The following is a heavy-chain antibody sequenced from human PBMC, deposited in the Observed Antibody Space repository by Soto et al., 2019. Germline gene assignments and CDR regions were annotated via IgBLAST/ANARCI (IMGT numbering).Heavy chain of an antibody. CDR1: GGSISSGGYY. D-gene: IGHD1-7*01. CDR2: IYYSGST. Sequence: SETLSLTCTVSGGSISSGGYYWSWIRQHPGKGLEWIGYIYYSGSTYYNPSLKSRVTISVDTSKNQFSLKLSSVTAADTAVYYCARTIMATGTTPDDFDYRGQGTLVTVSS. CDR3: ARTIMATGTTPDDFDY. V-gene: IGHV4-31*03. J-gene: IGHJ4*02.